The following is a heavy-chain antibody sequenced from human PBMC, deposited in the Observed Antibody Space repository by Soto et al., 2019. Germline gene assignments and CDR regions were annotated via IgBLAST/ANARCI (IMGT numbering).Heavy chain of an antibody. D-gene: IGHD4-17*01. V-gene: IGHV4-30-2*01. CDR3: ARDSSGDYSERWFDP. J-gene: IGHJ5*02. CDR2: IYHTGST. CDR1: GGSISSGGYS. Sequence: QLQLQESGSGLVKPSQTLSLTCAVSGGSISSGGYSWSWIRQPPGKGLEWIGHIYHTGSTYYNPSLKSPVTIQVDRSNNQSSQTLLSVTAAETAVYYCARDSSGDYSERWFDPWGQGTLVTVSS.